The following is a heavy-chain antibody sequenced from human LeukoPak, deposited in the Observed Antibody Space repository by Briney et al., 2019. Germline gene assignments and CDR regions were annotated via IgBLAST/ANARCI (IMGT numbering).Heavy chain of an antibody. CDR2: IKQDGSEK. D-gene: IGHD6-19*01. J-gene: IGHJ5*02. V-gene: IGHV3-7*01. Sequence: GGSLRLSCAASGFTFSSYWMSWVRQAPGKGLEWVANIKQDGSEKYYVDSVKGRFTISRDNAKNSLYLQMNSLRAEDTAVYYCARDGGGWLVSSRFDPWGQGTLVTVSS. CDR3: ARDGGGWLVSSRFDP. CDR1: GFTFSSYW.